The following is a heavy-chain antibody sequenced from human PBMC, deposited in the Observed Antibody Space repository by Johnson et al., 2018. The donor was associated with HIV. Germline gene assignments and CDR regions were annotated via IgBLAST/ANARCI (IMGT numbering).Heavy chain of an antibody. CDR1: GFTFKTYW. CDR3: AREGPSERAGFDI. V-gene: IGHV3-74*01. Sequence: VQLVESGGGLVQPGGSLRLSCVVSGFTFKTYWMHWVRQAPGKGLVWVARINRDGGSTSYVDSVKGRFIISRDNTKNTLYLQMNSLRADDTAVYYCAREGPSERAGFDIWGQGTMVTVSS. J-gene: IGHJ3*02. CDR2: INRDGGST.